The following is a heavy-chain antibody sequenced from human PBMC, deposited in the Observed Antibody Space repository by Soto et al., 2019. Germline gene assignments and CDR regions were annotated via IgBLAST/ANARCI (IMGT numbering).Heavy chain of an antibody. CDR2: VSGAASHT. Sequence: GGSLRLSCAVSGFTPTTTPLSWVRQPPGKGLEWVATVSGAASHTYYVDSVRGRFFISRDNSKNTVTLQMNNLTVDDTAVYYCATSFRYFDNWGQGTRVTVSS. CDR1: GFTPTTTP. CDR3: ATSFRYFDN. J-gene: IGHJ4*02. D-gene: IGHD3-9*01. V-gene: IGHV3-23*01.